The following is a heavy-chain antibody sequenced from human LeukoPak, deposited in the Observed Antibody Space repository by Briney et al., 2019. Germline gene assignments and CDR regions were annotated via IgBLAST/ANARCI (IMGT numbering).Heavy chain of an antibody. Sequence: GGSLRLSCAASGFTVSSNYMSWVRQAPGKGLEWVSVIYSGGSTYYADSVKGRFTISRDNSKNTLYLQMNSLRAEDTAVYYCACGWYGSPWFDYWGQGTLVTVSS. J-gene: IGHJ4*02. CDR3: ACGWYGSPWFDY. CDR2: IYSGGST. CDR1: GFTVSSNY. D-gene: IGHD6-19*01. V-gene: IGHV3-53*01.